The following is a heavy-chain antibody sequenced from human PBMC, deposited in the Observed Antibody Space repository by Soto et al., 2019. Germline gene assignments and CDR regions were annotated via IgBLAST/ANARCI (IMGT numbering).Heavy chain of an antibody. CDR1: GFTFTNYA. Sequence: ASVKVSCKTSGFTFTNYAINWVRQAPGQGLQWMGWISAYSGETIYAQKFQGRVTMTGDTSTDTAYMELSSLRSEDTAVYYCATSGGRLYYGMDVWGQGTTVTVSS. CDR3: ATSGGRLYYGMDV. V-gene: IGHV1-18*01. J-gene: IGHJ6*02. D-gene: IGHD2-15*01. CDR2: ISAYSGET.